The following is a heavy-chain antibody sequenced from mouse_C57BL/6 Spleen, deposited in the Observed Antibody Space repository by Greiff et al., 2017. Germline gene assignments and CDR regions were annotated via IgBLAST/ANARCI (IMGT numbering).Heavy chain of an antibody. D-gene: IGHD1-1*01. V-gene: IGHV1-59*01. J-gene: IGHJ2*01. Sequence: VQLQQPGAELVRPGTSVKLSCKASGYTFTSYWVHWVKQRPGQGLEWIGVIAPSASYTNYNQKLPGKATLTVDTSCSTAYMQLSSLTYDDSAVYYCARTVRLGTSFDYWGQGTTLTVSS. CDR3: ARTVRLGTSFDY. CDR2: IAPSASYT. CDR1: GYTFTSYW.